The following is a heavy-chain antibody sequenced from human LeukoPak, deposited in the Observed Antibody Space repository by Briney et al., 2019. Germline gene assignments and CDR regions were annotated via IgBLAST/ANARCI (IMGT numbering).Heavy chain of an antibody. V-gene: IGHV4-4*09. Sequence: SETLSLTYTVSGGSISGYYWSCIRQPPGRGLEWIGYIYTSGSTSYNPSLKSRVTISVDTSKNQISLRLSSVTAADTAVYYCARPYNSGWYVAFYIWGQGTMVTVSS. J-gene: IGHJ3*02. CDR3: ARPYNSGWYVAFYI. D-gene: IGHD6-19*01. CDR1: GGSISGYY. CDR2: IYTSGST.